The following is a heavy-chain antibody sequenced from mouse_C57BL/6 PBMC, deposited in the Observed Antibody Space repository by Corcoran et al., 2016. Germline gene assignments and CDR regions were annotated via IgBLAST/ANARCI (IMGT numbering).Heavy chain of an antibody. CDR1: GYTFTDYY. CDR2: INPNNGGT. J-gene: IGHJ4*01. CDR3: ARGYGLSYAMDY. D-gene: IGHD1-1*01. Sequence: EVQLQQSGPELVKPGASVKISCKASGYTFTDYYMNWVKQSHGKSLEWIGDINPNNGGTSYNQKFKGKATLTVDKSSSTAYMELRSLTSEDSAVYYCARGYGLSYAMDYWGQGTSVTVSS. V-gene: IGHV1-26*01.